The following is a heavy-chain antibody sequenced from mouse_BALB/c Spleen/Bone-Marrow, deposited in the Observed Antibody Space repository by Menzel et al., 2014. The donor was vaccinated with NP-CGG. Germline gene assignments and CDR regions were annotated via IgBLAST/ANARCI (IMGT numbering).Heavy chain of an antibody. V-gene: IGHV3-1*02. J-gene: IGHJ3*01. CDR1: GYSITSGYG. D-gene: IGHD1-2*01. CDR2: IHYSGNT. CDR3: AREARTTARFAY. Sequence: EVHLVESGPDLVKPSQSLSLTCTVTGYSITSGYGWHWIRQFPGNKLEWIAYIHYSGNTDYNPSLKSRISITRDTSKNQFFLQLNSVTTEDTATYYCAREARTTARFAYWGQGTLVTVSA.